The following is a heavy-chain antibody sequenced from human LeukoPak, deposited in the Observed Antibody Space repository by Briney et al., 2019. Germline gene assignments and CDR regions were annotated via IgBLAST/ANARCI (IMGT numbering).Heavy chain of an antibody. CDR2: IKEDGTEK. Sequence: GGSLRLSCAASGFTFSNYWMSWVRQAPGKGLEWVANIKEDGTEKYYVDSVKGRFTISRDNAKNSLYLQMNSLRADDTAVYYCARDDFWSGYYPIFDYWGQGTLVTVSS. CDR1: GFTFSNYW. D-gene: IGHD3-3*01. V-gene: IGHV3-7*01. CDR3: ARDDFWSGYYPIFDY. J-gene: IGHJ4*02.